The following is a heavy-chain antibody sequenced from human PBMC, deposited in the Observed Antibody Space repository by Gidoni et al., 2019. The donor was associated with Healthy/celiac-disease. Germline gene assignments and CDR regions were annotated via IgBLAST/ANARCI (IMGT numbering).Heavy chain of an antibody. Sequence: QVQLQESGPGLVKPSETLSLTCTVSGGSISSYYWSWIRQPPGKGLEWIGYIYYSGSTNYNPSLKSRVTRSVDTSKNQFSLKLSSVTAADTAVYYCARSRTGGVWGYYYGMDVWGQGTTVTVSS. CDR2: IYYSGST. CDR1: GGSISSYY. D-gene: IGHD2-8*02. V-gene: IGHV4-59*08. J-gene: IGHJ6*02. CDR3: ARSRTGGVWGYYYGMDV.